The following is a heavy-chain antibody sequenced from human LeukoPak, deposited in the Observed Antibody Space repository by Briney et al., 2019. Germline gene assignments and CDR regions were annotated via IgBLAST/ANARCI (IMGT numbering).Heavy chain of an antibody. V-gene: IGHV4-34*01. J-gene: IGHJ4*02. D-gene: IGHD2-15*01. CDR1: GGSFSGYY. Sequence: SETLSLTCAVYGGSFSGYYWSWIRQPPGKGLEWIGEINHSGSTNYNPSLKSRVTISVDTSKNQFSLKLSSVTAADTAIYYCARAARYCSGGSCWDYWGQGTLVTVSS. CDR2: INHSGST. CDR3: ARAARYCSGGSCWDY.